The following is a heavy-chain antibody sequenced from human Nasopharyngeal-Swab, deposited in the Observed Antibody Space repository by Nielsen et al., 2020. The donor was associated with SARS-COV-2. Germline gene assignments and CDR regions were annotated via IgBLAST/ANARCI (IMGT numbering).Heavy chain of an antibody. J-gene: IGHJ5*01. CDR2: ISHSGTT. Sequence: WIRQPPGKGLEWIGYISHSGTTYYNPSLKSRLLISLDRSENQFPLKLNSVTAADTAVYYCARDRGYGFGHTGWFDSWGQGTLVTVSS. CDR3: ARDRGYGFGHTGWFDS. V-gene: IGHV4-30-2*01. D-gene: IGHD5-18*01.